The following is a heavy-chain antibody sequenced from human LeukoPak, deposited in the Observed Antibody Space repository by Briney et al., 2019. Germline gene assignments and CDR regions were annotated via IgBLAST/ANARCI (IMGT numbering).Heavy chain of an antibody. CDR1: GYTFTSYD. CDR3: ARGIAAAGTPALLFYYYYYYMDV. Sequence: GASVKVSCKASGYTFTSYDINWVRQATGQGLEWMGWMNPNSGNTGYAQKFQGRVTMTRNTSISTAYMELSSLRSEDTAVYYCARGIAAAGTPALLFYYYYYYMDVWGKGTTVTVSS. V-gene: IGHV1-8*01. D-gene: IGHD6-13*01. J-gene: IGHJ6*03. CDR2: MNPNSGNT.